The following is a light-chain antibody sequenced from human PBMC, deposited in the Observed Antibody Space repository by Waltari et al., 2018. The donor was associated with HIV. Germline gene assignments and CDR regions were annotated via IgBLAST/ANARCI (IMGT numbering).Light chain of an antibody. CDR1: SSNIGSNF. Sequence: QSVLTQPPSASGAPGQSVTISCSGSSSNIGSNFVYWYQQHPGTAPTPLTYRNKLRPSWVPDRCSGSKAGPSASLAISGLRSEDEADYYCAAWTDSRYVVFGGGTKLTVL. V-gene: IGLV1-47*01. CDR3: AAWTDSRYVV. J-gene: IGLJ2*01. CDR2: RNK.